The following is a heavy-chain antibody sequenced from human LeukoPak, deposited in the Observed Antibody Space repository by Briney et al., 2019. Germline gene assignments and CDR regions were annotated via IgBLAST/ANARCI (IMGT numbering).Heavy chain of an antibody. CDR3: AKFDVRYGYYDSSGYYAPFDY. CDR1: GFTFSSYA. CDR2: ISGSGDST. Sequence: GGSLRLSCAASGFTFSSYAMSWVRQAPGKGMEWVSAISGSGDSTYYADSVKGRFTISRDNSKNTLYLQMNSLRAEDTAVYYCAKFDVRYGYYDSSGYYAPFDYWGQGTQVTASS. D-gene: IGHD3-22*01. V-gene: IGHV3-23*01. J-gene: IGHJ4*02.